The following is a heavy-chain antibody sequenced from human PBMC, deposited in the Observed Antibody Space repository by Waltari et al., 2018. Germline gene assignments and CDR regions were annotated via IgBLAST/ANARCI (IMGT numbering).Heavy chain of an antibody. CDR3: LGRIWANAFDI. J-gene: IGHJ3*02. Sequence: QVQLQQWGAGLLKPSETLSLTCAVYGGSFTGYYWSWIRHPPGKGLEWIGEINHSGSTNYNPSLKSRVTISVDTSKNQFSLKLSSVTAADTAVYYCLGRIWANAFDIWGQGTMVTVSS. CDR2: INHSGST. CDR1: GGSFTGYY. D-gene: IGHD1-26*01. V-gene: IGHV4-34*01.